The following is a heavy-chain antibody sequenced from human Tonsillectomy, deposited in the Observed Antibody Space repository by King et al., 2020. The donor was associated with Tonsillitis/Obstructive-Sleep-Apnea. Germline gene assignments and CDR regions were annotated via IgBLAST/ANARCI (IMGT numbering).Heavy chain of an antibody. CDR1: GFTFSSNG. CDR2: ISYDGSNK. V-gene: IGHV3-30*18. D-gene: IGHD6-13*01. Sequence: VQLVESGGGVVQPGRSLRLSCAASGFTFSSNGMHWVRQAPGKGLEWVAVISYDGSNKYYADSVKGRFTISRDNSKYTLYLQMNSLRTEDTAVYYCAKDRSSSWSLDYWGQGTLVTVSS. J-gene: IGHJ4*02. CDR3: AKDRSSSWSLDY.